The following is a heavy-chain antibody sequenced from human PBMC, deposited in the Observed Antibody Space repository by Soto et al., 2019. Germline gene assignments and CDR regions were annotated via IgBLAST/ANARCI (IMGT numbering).Heavy chain of an antibody. CDR2: ISSSSSYI. CDR1: GFTFSSYS. CDR3: ARSSGSYRPFDS. J-gene: IGHJ4*02. D-gene: IGHD3-22*01. Sequence: GGSLRLSCAASGFTFSSYSMNWVRQAPGKELEWVSSISSSSSYIYYADSVKGRFTISSDNARSSLYLQMNSLRVEDTAVYYCARSSGSYRPFDSWGQGTLVTVSS. V-gene: IGHV3-21*06.